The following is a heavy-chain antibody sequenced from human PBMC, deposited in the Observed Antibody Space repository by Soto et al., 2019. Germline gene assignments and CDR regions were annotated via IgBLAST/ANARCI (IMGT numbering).Heavy chain of an antibody. CDR1: GFTFGDHA. Sequence: SLRLSCTTSGFTFGDHAMSWVRQVPGKGLEWLGFIRSKTYGETTEYAASVKGRFTISRDDSKRIAYVQMNSLITEDTAVYYCARDHMFAFDSWGQGTLVTVSS. CDR3: ARDHMFAFDS. J-gene: IGHJ4*02. D-gene: IGHD3-10*02. V-gene: IGHV3-49*04. CDR2: IRSKTYGETT.